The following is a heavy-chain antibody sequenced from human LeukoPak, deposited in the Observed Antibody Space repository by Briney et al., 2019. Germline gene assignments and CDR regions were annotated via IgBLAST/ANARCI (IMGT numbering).Heavy chain of an antibody. CDR1: GFTFSSYG. Sequence: GGSLRLSCAASGFTFSSYGMHWVRQAPGKGLEWVASIRNDGSNKYYADSVKGRFTISRDNSKNTLYLQMNSLRAEDTAVYYCAKLLSNSGRFLYWGQGTLVTVSS. D-gene: IGHD4-23*01. J-gene: IGHJ4*02. V-gene: IGHV3-30*02. CDR2: IRNDGSNK. CDR3: AKLLSNSGRFLY.